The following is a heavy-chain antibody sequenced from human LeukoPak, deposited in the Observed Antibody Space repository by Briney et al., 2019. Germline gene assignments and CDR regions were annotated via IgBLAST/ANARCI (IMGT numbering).Heavy chain of an antibody. V-gene: IGHV1-2*02. CDR1: GYTFTGYY. Sequence: ASVKVSCXASGYTFTGYYMHWVRQAHGQGLEWMAWINPNSGGTNYAQKFQGRVTMTRDTSISTAYMELSRLRSDDTAVYYCARGENYDRYYMDVWGKGTTVTVSS. J-gene: IGHJ6*03. CDR3: ARGENYDRYYMDV. CDR2: INPNSGGT. D-gene: IGHD3-3*01.